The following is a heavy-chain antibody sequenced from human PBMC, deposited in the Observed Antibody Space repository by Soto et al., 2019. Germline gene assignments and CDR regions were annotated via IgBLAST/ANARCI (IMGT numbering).Heavy chain of an antibody. Sequence: QGQLVESGGGVVQPGRSLRLSCAASGFTFSNYGMHWVRQAPGKGLEGVAVISYDGSNKYYADSVKGRFTISRDNSKKTLYLQMNSLRAEDTAVYYCAKDLGSGSYLFDAFDIWGQGTMVTVSS. J-gene: IGHJ3*02. CDR1: GFTFSNYG. CDR2: ISYDGSNK. D-gene: IGHD1-26*01. V-gene: IGHV3-30*18. CDR3: AKDLGSGSYLFDAFDI.